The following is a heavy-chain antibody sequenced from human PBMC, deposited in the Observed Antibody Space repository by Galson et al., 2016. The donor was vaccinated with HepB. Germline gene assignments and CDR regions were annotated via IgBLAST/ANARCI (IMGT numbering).Heavy chain of an antibody. CDR2: ISWDSGNI. D-gene: IGHD3-16*01. V-gene: IGHV3-9*01. Sequence: SLRLSCATSDHTFEDYAMHWVRQVPGKGLEWVSGISWDSGNIGYGDSVKGRFVISRDNAEKYLYLQMSGLRTEDTAVYFFARASLIGEIFDSWGRGTLVTVS. CDR3: ARASLIGEIFDS. J-gene: IGHJ4*02. CDR1: DHTFEDYA.